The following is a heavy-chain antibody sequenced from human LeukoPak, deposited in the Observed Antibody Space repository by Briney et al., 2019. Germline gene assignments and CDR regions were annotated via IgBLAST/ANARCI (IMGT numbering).Heavy chain of an antibody. CDR3: ARDQIVGATIDY. J-gene: IGHJ4*02. V-gene: IGHV3-30-3*01. CDR1: GFTFSSYA. D-gene: IGHD1-26*01. Sequence: GGSLRLSCAASGFTFSSYAMPWVRQTPGKGLEWVAVISYDGSNKYYADSVKGRFTISRDNSKNTLYLQMNSLRAEDTAVYYCARDQIVGATIDYWGQGTLVTVSS. CDR2: ISYDGSNK.